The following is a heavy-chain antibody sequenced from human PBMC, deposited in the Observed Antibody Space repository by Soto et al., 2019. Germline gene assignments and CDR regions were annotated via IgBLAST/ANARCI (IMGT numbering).Heavy chain of an antibody. CDR1: GFTFSSYG. CDR2: ISYDGSNK. V-gene: IGHV3-30*18. CDR3: AKTGLGWFGESTYFDY. D-gene: IGHD3-10*01. J-gene: IGHJ4*02. Sequence: PGGSLRLSCAASGFTFSSYGMHWVRQAPGKGLEWVAVISYDGSNKYYADSVKGRITISRDNSKNTLYLQMNSLRAEDTAVYYCAKTGLGWFGESTYFDYWGQGTLVTVSS.